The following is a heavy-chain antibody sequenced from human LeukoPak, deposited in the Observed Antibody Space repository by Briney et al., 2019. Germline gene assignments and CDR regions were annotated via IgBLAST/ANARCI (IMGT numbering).Heavy chain of an antibody. V-gene: IGHV4-59*01. CDR2: IFDSGGT. D-gene: IGHD1-26*01. CDR1: GGSISSYY. CDR3: ARGAGYSGNYEDAFDI. Sequence: SEPLSLTCTASGGSISSYYWTWLRQSPGKGLKWLGYIFDSGGTNHNPSLTSRITISLDMSKKQFSLQMRPAHAAATAPTYYARGAGYSGNYEDAFDIWGQGTMVTVSS. J-gene: IGHJ3*02.